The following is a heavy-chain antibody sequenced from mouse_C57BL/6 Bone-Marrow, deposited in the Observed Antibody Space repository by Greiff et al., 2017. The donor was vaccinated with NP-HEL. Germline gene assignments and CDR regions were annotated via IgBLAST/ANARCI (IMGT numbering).Heavy chain of an antibody. CDR3: ARRHYYGSRYYAMDY. CDR2: IYPRSGNT. D-gene: IGHD1-1*01. V-gene: IGHV1-81*01. CDR1: GYTFTSYG. Sequence: QVQLQQSGAELARPGASVKLSCKASGYTFTSYGISWVKQRTGQGLEWIGEIYPRSGNTYYNEKFKGKATLTADKSSSTAYMELRSLTSEDSAVYFCARRHYYGSRYYAMDYWGQGTSVTVSS. J-gene: IGHJ4*01.